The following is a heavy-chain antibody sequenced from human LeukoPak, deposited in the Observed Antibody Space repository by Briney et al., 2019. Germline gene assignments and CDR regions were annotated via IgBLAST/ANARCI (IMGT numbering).Heavy chain of an antibody. D-gene: IGHD2-2*01. CDR1: GYTFTSYG. J-gene: IGHJ4*02. CDR3: ARDRGPYCSSTSCYLL. Sequence: GASVKVSCKAPGYTFTSYGISWVRQAPGQGLEWMGWINPNSGGTNYAQKFQGRVTMTRDTSISTAYMELSRLKSDDTAVYYCARDRGPYCSSTSCYLLWGQGTLVTVSS. V-gene: IGHV1-2*02. CDR2: INPNSGGT.